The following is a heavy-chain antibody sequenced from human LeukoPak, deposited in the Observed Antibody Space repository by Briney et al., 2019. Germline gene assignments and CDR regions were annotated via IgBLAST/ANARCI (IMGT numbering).Heavy chain of an antibody. Sequence: PSQTLSLTCSVSGGSISSDSYYWSWIRQPAGKGLEWIGRIYTSGSTYYNPSLKSRVTISVDTFKNQFSLKLSSVTAADTAVYYCARSLSSGYYYFDYWGQGTLVTVSS. V-gene: IGHV4-61*02. CDR3: ARSLSSGYYYFDY. J-gene: IGHJ4*02. CDR1: GGSISSDSYY. CDR2: IYTSGST. D-gene: IGHD3-22*01.